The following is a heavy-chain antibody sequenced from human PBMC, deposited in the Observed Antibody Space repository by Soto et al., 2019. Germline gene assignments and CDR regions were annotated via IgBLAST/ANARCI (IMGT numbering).Heavy chain of an antibody. CDR1: GGSISSYY. Sequence: SETLSLTCTVSGGSISSYYWSWIRQPPGKGLEWIGYIYYSGSTNYNPSLKSRVTISVDTSKNQFSLKLSSVTAADTAVYYCARGGPYYYGSGKFDYWGQGTLVTVSS. CDR3: ARGGPYYYGSGKFDY. V-gene: IGHV4-59*01. CDR2: IYYSGST. J-gene: IGHJ4*02. D-gene: IGHD3-10*01.